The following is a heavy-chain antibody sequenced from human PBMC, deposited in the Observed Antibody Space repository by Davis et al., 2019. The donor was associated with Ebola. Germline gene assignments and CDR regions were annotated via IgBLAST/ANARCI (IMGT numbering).Heavy chain of an antibody. J-gene: IGHJ4*02. Sequence: ASVKVSCKASGYTFTSYGISWLPQAPGQGLEWMGWISAYNGNTNYAQKLQGRVTMTTDTSTSTAYMELRSLRSDDTAGYYCGRGPFRGGSYWGGFDYWGQGTLVTVSS. CDR2: ISAYNGNT. CDR3: GRGPFRGGSYWGGFDY. V-gene: IGHV1-18*01. CDR1: GYTFTSYG. D-gene: IGHD1-26*01.